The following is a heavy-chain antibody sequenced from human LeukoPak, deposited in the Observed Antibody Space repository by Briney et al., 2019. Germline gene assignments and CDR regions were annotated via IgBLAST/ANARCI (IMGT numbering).Heavy chain of an antibody. Sequence: ASVKVSCKASGYTFTGYYIHWVRQAPGQGLEWMGWINPNSGGTNSAQKFQGRVTMTTDTSISTAYMELSRLRSDDTAVYYCARASSSWYLAWYYYYMDVWGKGTTVTVSS. V-gene: IGHV1-2*02. D-gene: IGHD6-13*01. CDR2: INPNSGGT. CDR1: GYTFTGYY. CDR3: ARASSSWYLAWYYYYMDV. J-gene: IGHJ6*03.